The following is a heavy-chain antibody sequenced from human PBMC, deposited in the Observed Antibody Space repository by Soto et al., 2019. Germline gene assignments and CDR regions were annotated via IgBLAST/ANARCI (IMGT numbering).Heavy chain of an antibody. V-gene: IGHV3-53*01. CDR2: IYSGDTT. CDR1: GFTVSSNY. CDR3: ARDLRTLYGMDV. Sequence: EVQLVESGGGLIQPGGSLRLSCAASGFTVSSNYMSWVRQAPGKGLEWVSVIYSGDTTYYADSVKGRFTISRDHSKNTRYLKMSSLRAEDTAVYYCARDLRTLYGMDVWGQGTTVTVSS. J-gene: IGHJ6*02.